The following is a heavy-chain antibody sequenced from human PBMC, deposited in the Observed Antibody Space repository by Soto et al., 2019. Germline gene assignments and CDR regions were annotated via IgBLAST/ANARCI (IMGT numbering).Heavy chain of an antibody. CDR1: GDSVSTNSAS. V-gene: IGHV6-1*01. CDR3: ARLIGNSWLDS. D-gene: IGHD2-8*01. J-gene: IGHJ5*01. CDR2: TYYRSKWYN. Sequence: SQTLSLTCAISGDSVSTNSASWHWIRQYPSRGLEWLGRTYYRSKWYNDYAVTVNGRITINPDTSYNQLYLQLNSVAPDDSAVYYCARLIGNSWLDSWGQGTLVTVSS.